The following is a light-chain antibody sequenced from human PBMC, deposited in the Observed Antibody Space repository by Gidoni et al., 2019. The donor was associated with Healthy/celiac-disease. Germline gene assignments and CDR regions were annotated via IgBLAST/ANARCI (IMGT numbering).Light chain of an antibody. V-gene: IGKV4-1*01. J-gene: IGKJ4*01. CDR3: QQYYSTPPT. CDR1: QSVLYSSNNKNY. CDR2: WAS. Sequence: DLVMTQSPDSLAVSLGERATINCKSSQSVLYSSNNKNYLAWYQQKPGQHPKLLIYWASTRESGVPDRFSGSGSGTDFTRTISSLQAEDVAVYYCQQYYSTPPTFGGGTKVEIK.